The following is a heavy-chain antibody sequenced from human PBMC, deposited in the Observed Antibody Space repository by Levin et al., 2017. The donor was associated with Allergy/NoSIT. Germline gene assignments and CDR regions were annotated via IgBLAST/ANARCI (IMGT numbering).Heavy chain of an antibody. CDR1: GFTFNKYG. D-gene: IGHD1-26*01. CDR2: IGGSGIDS. J-gene: IGHJ6*02. Sequence: SCTASGFTFNKYGLTWVRQAPGKGLEWVASIGGSGIDSNYADSVRGRFTITRDMNMIFLQINRLRVEDTAIYYCAKDPIWDRYNFDMDVWGQGTSVIVSS. V-gene: IGHV3-23*01. CDR3: AKDPIWDRYNFDMDV.